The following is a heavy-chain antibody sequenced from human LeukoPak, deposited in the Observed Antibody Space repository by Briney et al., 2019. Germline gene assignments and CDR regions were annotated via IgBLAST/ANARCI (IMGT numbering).Heavy chain of an antibody. Sequence: GGSLRLSCTASGFTFSSYSMNWVRQAPGKGLVWVSRINIDGSSTSYADSVKGRFTISRDNAKDTLYLQMNSLRAEDTAVYYCAELGITMIGGVWGKGTTVTVSS. CDR3: AELGITMIGGV. CDR1: GFTFSSYS. CDR2: INIDGSST. J-gene: IGHJ6*04. D-gene: IGHD3-10*02. V-gene: IGHV3-74*01.